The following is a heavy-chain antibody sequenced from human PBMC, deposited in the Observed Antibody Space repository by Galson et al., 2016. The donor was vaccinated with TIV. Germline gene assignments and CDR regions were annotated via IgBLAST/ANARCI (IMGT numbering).Heavy chain of an antibody. Sequence: SLRLSCAASGFNFRNYAMDWVRQPPGKGLEWVSGITGSGGSTDYGVSVKGRFIVPRDNSTNTVYLQLNSLRADDTAVYYCVKEPFSTVLYGFDNWGQGTMVTVSP. CDR3: VKEPFSTVLYGFDN. CDR2: ITGSGGST. J-gene: IGHJ3*02. D-gene: IGHD2/OR15-2a*01. V-gene: IGHV3-23*01. CDR1: GFNFRNYA.